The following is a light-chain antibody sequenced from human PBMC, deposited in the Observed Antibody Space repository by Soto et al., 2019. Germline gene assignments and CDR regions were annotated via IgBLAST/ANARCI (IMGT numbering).Light chain of an antibody. Sequence: DIQMTQSPSTLSASVGDRVTITCRASQTIYTWLAWYQQKPGKAPRRLIFDASKLENGVPSRFSGSGSGTEFTLTISCLQPDDFATYYWQQYNTYWAFGHGTKVEIK. J-gene: IGKJ1*01. V-gene: IGKV1-5*01. CDR1: QTIYTW. CDR3: QQYNTYWA. CDR2: DAS.